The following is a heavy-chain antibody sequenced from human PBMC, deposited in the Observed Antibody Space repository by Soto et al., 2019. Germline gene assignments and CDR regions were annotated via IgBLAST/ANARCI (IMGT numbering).Heavy chain of an antibody. CDR2: IHYSGST. V-gene: IGHV4-39*01. Sequence: KSSETLSLTCTVSGDSISNTGFYWGWIRQPPGEGLEWIGSIHYSGSTSYNPSLKSRVTMSIDTSKNQLSPKLSSVTAADPAVSYCAGHLRYPSFYMDXGGKGTTVAVSS. J-gene: IGHJ6*03. D-gene: IGHD3-9*01. CDR1: GDSISNTGFY. CDR3: AGHLRYPSFYMDX.